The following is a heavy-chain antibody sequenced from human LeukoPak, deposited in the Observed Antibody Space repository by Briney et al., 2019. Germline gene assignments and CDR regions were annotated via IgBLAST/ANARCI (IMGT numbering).Heavy chain of an antibody. CDR3: ARDVGYCSSTSCYNDAFDI. J-gene: IGHJ3*02. D-gene: IGHD2-2*02. V-gene: IGHV3-48*01. CDR2: ISSSSSTI. CDR1: GFTFSSYS. Sequence: GGSLRLSCAASGFTFSSYSMNWVRQAPGKGLEWVSYISSSSSTIYYADSVKGRFTISRDNAKNSLYLQMNSLRAEDTAVYYCARDVGYCSSTSCYNDAFDIWGQGTMLTVSS.